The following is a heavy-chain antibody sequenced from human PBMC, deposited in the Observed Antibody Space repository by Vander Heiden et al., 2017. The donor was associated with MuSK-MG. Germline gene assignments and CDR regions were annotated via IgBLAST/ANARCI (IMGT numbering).Heavy chain of an antibody. Sequence: QVPLQQSAPGRMKPSETLSRTCAVSAYSISSGYHWGWIRQPPGKGLEWIGNVHHTGSTNLNPSLKSRVTISLYTASKQFSLRLSSVTAADSAVDYFARQGRRTWPDHWGHGTLVTVST. CDR3: ARQGRRTWPDH. CDR1: AYSISSGYH. V-gene: IGHV4-38-2*01. J-gene: IGHJ5*02. CDR2: VHHTGST.